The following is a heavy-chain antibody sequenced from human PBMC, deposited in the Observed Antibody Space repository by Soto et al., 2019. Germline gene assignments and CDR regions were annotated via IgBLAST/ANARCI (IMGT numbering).Heavy chain of an antibody. Sequence: GGSLRLSCAAAGFTLSNYAVTWVRQAPGKGLEWVSTISGSGGSTYYADSVKGRFTISRDNSKNTLYLQMNSLRAEDTAVYYCAEDRHYWGQGTLVTVSS. CDR3: AEDRHY. V-gene: IGHV3-23*01. CDR2: ISGSGGST. CDR1: GFTLSNYA. J-gene: IGHJ4*02.